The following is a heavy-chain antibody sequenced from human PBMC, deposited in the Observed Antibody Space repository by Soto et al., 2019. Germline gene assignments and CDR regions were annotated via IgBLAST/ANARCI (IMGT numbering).Heavy chain of an antibody. D-gene: IGHD2-2*01. CDR1: RGTFSSYA. Sequence: QVQLVQSGAEVKKPGSSVKVSCQASRGTFSSYAISWVRQAPGQGLEWMGGIIPISGTANYAQKFQGRVTITADESTSTAYMELSSLRSEDTAVYYCARSQGSSTSLEIYYYYYYGMDVWGQGTTVTVSS. V-gene: IGHV1-69*01. J-gene: IGHJ6*02. CDR3: ARSQGSSTSLEIYYYYYYGMDV. CDR2: IIPISGTA.